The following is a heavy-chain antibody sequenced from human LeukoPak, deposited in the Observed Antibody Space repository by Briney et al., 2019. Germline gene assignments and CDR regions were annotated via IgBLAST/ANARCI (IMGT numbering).Heavy chain of an antibody. Sequence: ASVKVSCKTSGYTFTAYYMHWVRQAPGQGLEWMVWINPINPNSDDIHYAQKFRGRVTMTRDTSISTAYVELSSLRADDTAVYYCARGGYSSSLYDYWGQGTLVTVSS. CDR1: GYTFTAYY. CDR3: ARGGYSSSLYDY. D-gene: IGHD6-13*01. CDR2: INPINPNSDDI. J-gene: IGHJ4*02. V-gene: IGHV1-2*02.